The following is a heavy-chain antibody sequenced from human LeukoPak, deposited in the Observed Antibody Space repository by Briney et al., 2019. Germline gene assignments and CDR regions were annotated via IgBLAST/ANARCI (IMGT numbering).Heavy chain of an antibody. J-gene: IGHJ4*02. D-gene: IGHD1-26*01. CDR1: GGSISSGSYY. Sequence: PSETLSLTCTVSGGSISSGSYYWSWIRQPAGKGLEWIGRIYTSGSTNYNPSLKSRVTISVDTSKNQFSLKLSSVTAADTAVYYCARAFKATSYYFDYWGQGTLVTVSS. CDR3: ARAFKATSYYFDY. CDR2: IYTSGST. V-gene: IGHV4-61*02.